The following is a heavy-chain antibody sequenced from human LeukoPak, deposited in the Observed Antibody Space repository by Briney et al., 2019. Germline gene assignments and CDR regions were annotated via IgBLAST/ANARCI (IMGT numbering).Heavy chain of an antibody. CDR1: GFTFSSYD. J-gene: IGHJ3*01. CDR2: IRPSGDNT. CDR3: AKVRKGVGAFDL. Sequence: GGSLRLSCAASGFTFSSYDMTWVRQAPGRGLEWVSSIRPSGDNTYYGDSVKGRFTISRDNSKNTLYLQMNSLRAEDTAIYYRAKVRKGVGAFDLWGQGTMVTVSS. D-gene: IGHD3-16*01. V-gene: IGHV3-23*01.